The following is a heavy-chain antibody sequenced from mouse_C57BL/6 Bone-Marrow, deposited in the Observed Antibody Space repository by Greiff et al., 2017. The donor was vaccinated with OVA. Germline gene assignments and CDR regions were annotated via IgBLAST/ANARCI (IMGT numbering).Heavy chain of an antibody. J-gene: IGHJ4*01. V-gene: IGHV1-69*01. Sequence: QVQLKQPGAELVMPGASVKLSCKASGYTFTSYWMHWVKQRPGQGLEWIGEIDPSDSYTNYNQKFKGKSTLTVDKSSSTAYMQLSSLTSEDSAVYDCARDATVVYYYAMDYWGQGTSVTVSS. CDR2: IDPSDSYT. CDR1: GYTFTSYW. CDR3: ARDATVVYYYAMDY. D-gene: IGHD1-1*01.